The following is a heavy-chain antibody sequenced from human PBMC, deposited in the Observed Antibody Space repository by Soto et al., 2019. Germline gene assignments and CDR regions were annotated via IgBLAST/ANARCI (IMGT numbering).Heavy chain of an antibody. CDR3: AKTPYYYDSSGFSAEYFQH. D-gene: IGHD3-22*01. CDR2: ISGSGGST. CDR1: GFTFSSYA. Sequence: GSLRLSCAASGFTFSSYAMSWVRQAPGKGLEWVSAISGSGGSTYYADSVKGRFTISRDNSKNTLYLQMNSLRAEDTAVYYCAKTPYYYDSSGFSAEYFQHWGQGTLVTVSS. V-gene: IGHV3-23*01. J-gene: IGHJ1*01.